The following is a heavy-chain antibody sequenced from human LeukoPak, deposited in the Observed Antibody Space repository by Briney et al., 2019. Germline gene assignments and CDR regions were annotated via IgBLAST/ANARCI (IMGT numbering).Heavy chain of an antibody. CDR1: GGSISSSSYY. D-gene: IGHD3-10*01. J-gene: IGHJ4*02. CDR3: ARATWGLWFGEPLDY. Sequence: SETLSLTCTVSGGSISSSSYYWGWIRQPPGKGLEWIGSIYYSGSTYYNPSLKSRVTISVDTSKNQFSLKLSSVTAADTAVYYCARATWGLWFGEPLDYWGQGTLVTVSS. V-gene: IGHV4-39*01. CDR2: IYYSGST.